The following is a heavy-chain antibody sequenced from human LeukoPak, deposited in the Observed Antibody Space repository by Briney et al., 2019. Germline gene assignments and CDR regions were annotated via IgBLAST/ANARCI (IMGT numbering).Heavy chain of an antibody. CDR1: GYTFTSYG. CDR3: ARDSGYCSSTSCYPNWFDP. CDR2: ISAYNGNT. J-gene: IGHJ5*02. Sequence: ASVKVSCTASGYTFTSYGISWVRQAPGQGLEWMGWISAYNGNTNYAQKLQGRVTMTTDTSTSTAYMELRSLRSDDTAVYYCARDSGYCSSTSCYPNWFDPWAREPWSPSPQ. D-gene: IGHD2-2*01. V-gene: IGHV1-18*01.